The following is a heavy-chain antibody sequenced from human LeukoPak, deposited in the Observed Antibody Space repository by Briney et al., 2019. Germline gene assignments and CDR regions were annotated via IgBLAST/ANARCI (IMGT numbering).Heavy chain of an antibody. CDR2: IYSGGST. CDR1: GFTVSSNY. V-gene: IGHV3-53*01. Sequence: GGSLRLSCAASGFTVSSNYMNWVRQAPGKGLEWVSVIYSGGSTYYADSVKGRFTISRDNSKNTLYLQMNSLRAEDTAVYYCARDHGYYDSSGSFDYWGQGTLVTVSS. D-gene: IGHD3-22*01. J-gene: IGHJ4*02. CDR3: ARDHGYYDSSGSFDY.